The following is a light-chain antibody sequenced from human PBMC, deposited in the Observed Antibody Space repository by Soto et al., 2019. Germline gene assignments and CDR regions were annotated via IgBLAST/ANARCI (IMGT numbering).Light chain of an antibody. Sequence: QSALTQPASVSGSPGQSITISCTGTTSDIGRFNYVSWYQHHPGKAPKLMIYDVGNRPSGLSNRFSGSKSGNTASLIISGLQAEDEADYYCASYTTSSTVIFGGGTQLTVL. J-gene: IGLJ2*01. CDR1: TSDIGRFNY. CDR2: DVG. V-gene: IGLV2-14*03. CDR3: ASYTTSSTVI.